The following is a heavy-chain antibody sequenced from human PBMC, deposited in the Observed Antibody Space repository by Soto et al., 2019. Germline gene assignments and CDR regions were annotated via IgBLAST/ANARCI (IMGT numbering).Heavy chain of an antibody. J-gene: IGHJ4*02. D-gene: IGHD4-17*01. CDR2: IYYSGST. Sequence: QVQLQESGPGLVKPSQTLSLPCTVSGGSISSGGYYWSWLRQHPGTGLEWIGYIYYSGSTYYNPSLKRRVTKSVDTSKNQFSLKLSSVTAADTAVYYCATRLLGGYGDPPYYFDYWGQGTLVTVAS. CDR1: GGSISSGGYY. V-gene: IGHV4-31*03. CDR3: ATRLLGGYGDPPYYFDY.